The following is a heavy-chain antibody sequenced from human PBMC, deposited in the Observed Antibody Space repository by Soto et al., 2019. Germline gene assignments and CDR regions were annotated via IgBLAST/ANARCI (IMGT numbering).Heavy chain of an antibody. Sequence: SETLSLTCAVSSGSIDNVYWWSWVRQSPGKGLEWIGETSHDGVTNYNPSLEGRVTISLETSKSQFSLRLTSVTAADTAVYYCARLGAYYQSLDPWGPGTLVTVSS. J-gene: IGHJ5*02. V-gene: IGHV4-4*02. CDR2: TSHDGVT. D-gene: IGHD3-22*01. CDR1: SGSIDNVYW. CDR3: ARLGAYYQSLDP.